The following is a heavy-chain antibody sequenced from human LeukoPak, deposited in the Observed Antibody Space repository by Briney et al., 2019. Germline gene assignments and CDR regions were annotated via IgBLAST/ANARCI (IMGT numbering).Heavy chain of an antibody. CDR3: AKDSDSSTPDSTDY. Sequence: PGGSLRLSCAASGFTFSSYGMHWVRQAPGKGLEWVAFIRYDGSNKYYADSVKGRFTISRDNSKNTLYLQMNSLRAEDTAVYYCAKDSDSSTPDSTDYWGQGTLVTVSS. V-gene: IGHV3-30*02. D-gene: IGHD6-13*01. CDR2: IRYDGSNK. J-gene: IGHJ4*02. CDR1: GFTFSSYG.